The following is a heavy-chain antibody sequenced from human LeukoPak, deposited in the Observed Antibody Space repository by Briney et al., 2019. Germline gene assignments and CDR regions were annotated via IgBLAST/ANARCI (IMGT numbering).Heavy chain of an antibody. CDR3: ARDGNYGSGSYYLHYYYYYMDV. J-gene: IGHJ6*03. CDR1: GFTFSSHG. D-gene: IGHD3-10*01. Sequence: GGSLRLSCAASGFTFSSHGMNWVRQAPGEGLEWVSYISSSGSTIYYADSVKGRFTISRDNSKNTLYLQMNSLRAEDTAVYYCARDGNYGSGSYYLHYYYYYMDVWGKGTTVTVSS. V-gene: IGHV3-48*01. CDR2: ISSSGSTI.